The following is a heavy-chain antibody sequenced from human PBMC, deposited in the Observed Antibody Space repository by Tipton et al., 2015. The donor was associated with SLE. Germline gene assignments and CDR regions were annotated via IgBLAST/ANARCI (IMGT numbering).Heavy chain of an antibody. Sequence: SLRLSCAASGFTFSSYSMSWVRQAPGKGLEWASAISGSGGSTYYADSVKGRFTISRDNSKNTLYLQMNSLRAEDTAVYYCAKEFGGYYYYGMDVWGQGTTVTVSS. J-gene: IGHJ6*02. D-gene: IGHD3-10*01. CDR3: AKEFGGYYYYGMDV. CDR1: GFTFSSYS. V-gene: IGHV3-23*01. CDR2: ISGSGGST.